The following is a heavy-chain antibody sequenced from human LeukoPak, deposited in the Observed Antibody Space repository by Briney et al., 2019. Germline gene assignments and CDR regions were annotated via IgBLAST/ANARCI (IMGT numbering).Heavy chain of an antibody. V-gene: IGHV4-39*01. CDR3: ARRGETYFDY. CDR1: GGSISSSGYY. J-gene: IGHJ4*02. CDR2: IYYSGST. Sequence: SETLSLTCTVSGGSISSSGYYWGWIRQPPGKGLEWIGSIYYSGSTYYNPSLKSRVTISVDTSKNQFSLKLSSVTAADTAVYYCARRGETYFDYWGQGTLVTVSS. D-gene: IGHD3-16*01.